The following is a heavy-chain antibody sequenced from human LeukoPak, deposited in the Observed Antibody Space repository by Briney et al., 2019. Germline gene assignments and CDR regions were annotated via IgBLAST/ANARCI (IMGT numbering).Heavy chain of an antibody. V-gene: IGHV4-59*04. D-gene: IGHD6-6*01. CDR2: IYHSGST. J-gene: IGHJ4*02. Sequence: SETLSLTCTVSGGSISSYYWSWIRQPPGKGLEWIGYIYHSGSTYYNPSLKSRVTISVDRSKNQFSLKLSSVTAADTAVYYCAGGSSPLYFDYWGQGTLVTVSS. CDR3: AGGSSPLYFDY. CDR1: GGSISSYY.